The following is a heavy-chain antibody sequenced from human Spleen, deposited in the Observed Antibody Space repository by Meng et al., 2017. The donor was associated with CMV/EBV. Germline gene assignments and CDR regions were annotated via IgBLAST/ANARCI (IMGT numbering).Heavy chain of an antibody. CDR1: GYTFTGYY. D-gene: IGHD3-22*01. CDR2: INPNSGGT. J-gene: IGHJ4*02. Sequence: ASVKVSCKASGYTFTGYYMHWVRQAPGQGLEWMGWINPNSGGTNYAQKFQGRVTMTRNTSISTAYMELSSLRSEDTAVYYCARLDYYDSSGYRSGGWGQGTLVTVSS. V-gene: IGHV1-2*02. CDR3: ARLDYYDSSGYRSGG.